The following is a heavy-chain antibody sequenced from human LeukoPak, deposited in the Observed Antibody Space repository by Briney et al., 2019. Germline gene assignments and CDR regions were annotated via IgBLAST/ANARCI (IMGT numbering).Heavy chain of an antibody. D-gene: IGHD3-22*01. CDR3: ARDQYYYDSSGYSDLDY. V-gene: IGHV3-11*04. Sequence: PGGSLRLSCAASGFTFSDYYMSWIRQAPGKGLEWVSYISSSGSTIYYAGSVKGRFTISRDNAKNSLYLQMNSLRAEDTAVYYCARDQYYYDSSGYSDLDYWGQGTLVTVSS. CDR2: ISSSGSTI. J-gene: IGHJ4*02. CDR1: GFTFSDYY.